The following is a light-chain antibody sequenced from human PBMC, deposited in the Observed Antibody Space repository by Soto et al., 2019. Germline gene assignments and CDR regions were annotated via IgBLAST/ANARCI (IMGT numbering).Light chain of an antibody. CDR3: SSYRSSSTLYV. J-gene: IGLJ1*01. V-gene: IGLV2-14*01. Sequence: QSLLTQPASVSGSPGQSITISCTGTSSDVGFYNYVSWYQQHPGKAPKLMIYEVSNRPSGVSNRFSGSKSGNTASLTISGLQAEDEADYYCSSYRSSSTLYVFGTGTKVTVL. CDR2: EVS. CDR1: SSDVGFYNY.